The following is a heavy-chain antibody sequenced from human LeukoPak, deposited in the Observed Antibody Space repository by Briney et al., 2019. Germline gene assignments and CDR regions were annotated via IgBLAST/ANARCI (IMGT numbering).Heavy chain of an antibody. D-gene: IGHD6-13*01. CDR3: ARDGAAAGTGLYYYYGMDV. CDR2: IYYSGST. Sequence: SETLSLTCTVSGGSISSYYWSWIRQPPGKGLEWIGYIYYSGSTNYNPSLKSRVTISVDTSKNQFSLKLRSVTAADTAVYYCARDGAAAGTGLYYYYGMDVWGQGTTVTVSS. CDR1: GGSISSYY. J-gene: IGHJ6*02. V-gene: IGHV4-59*01.